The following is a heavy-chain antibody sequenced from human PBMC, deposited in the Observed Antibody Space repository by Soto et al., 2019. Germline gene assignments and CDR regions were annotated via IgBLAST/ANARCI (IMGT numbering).Heavy chain of an antibody. Sequence: SETLSLTCAVSGDSIGSRGYYWAWIRQPPGKGLEWLGTIYSSENTYYNPSLLSRVTISVDTSKNEFSLRLSSVTAADTAVYYCARLNGYCVSTNCHGYYGMDVWGQGTTVTVS. CDR2: IYSSENT. CDR3: ARLNGYCVSTNCHGYYGMDV. V-gene: IGHV4-39*01. D-gene: IGHD2-2*03. CDR1: GDSIGSRGYY. J-gene: IGHJ6*02.